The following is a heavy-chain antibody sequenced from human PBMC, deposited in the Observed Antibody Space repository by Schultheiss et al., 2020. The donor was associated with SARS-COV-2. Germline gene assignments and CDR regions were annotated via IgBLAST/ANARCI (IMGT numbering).Heavy chain of an antibody. CDR3: ARDNSVYYDFWSGYADYYYYYYMDV. Sequence: SVKVSCKASGGTFSSYAISWVRQAPGQGLEWMGGIIPIFGTANYAQKFQGRVTITADKSTSTAYMELSSLRSEDTAVYYCARDNSVYYDFWSGYADYYYYYYMDVWGKGTTVTVSS. CDR2: IIPIFGTA. J-gene: IGHJ6*03. V-gene: IGHV1-69*06. CDR1: GGTFSSYA. D-gene: IGHD3-3*01.